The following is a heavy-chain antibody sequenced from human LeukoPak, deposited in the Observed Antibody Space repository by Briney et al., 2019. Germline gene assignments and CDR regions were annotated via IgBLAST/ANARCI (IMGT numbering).Heavy chain of an antibody. V-gene: IGHV4-38-2*02. CDR1: GYSISSGYY. J-gene: IGHJ4*02. Sequence: SETLSLTCTVSGYSISSGYYWGWIRQTPEKGLEWIGSIYHSGSNYHNPSLGSRVTTSVDTSKNQFSLRLRSVTAADTAVYYCARQCCSGVSRYYFDYWGQGTLVTVSS. D-gene: IGHD2-15*01. CDR2: IYHSGSN. CDR3: ARQCCSGVSRYYFDY.